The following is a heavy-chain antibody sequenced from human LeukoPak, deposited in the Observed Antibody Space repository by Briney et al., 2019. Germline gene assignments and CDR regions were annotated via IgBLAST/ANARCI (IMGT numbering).Heavy chain of an antibody. V-gene: IGHV1-46*01. Sequence: ASVTVSCTASGYTFTIYYMHWVRQAPGQGLEWMGIINPSGGSTSYAQKFQGRVTMTRDTSTSTVYMELSSLRSEDTAVYYCARLFGTTVYWGQGTLVTVSS. J-gene: IGHJ4*02. CDR3: ARLFGTTVY. CDR2: INPSGGST. CDR1: GYTFTIYY. D-gene: IGHD1-7*01.